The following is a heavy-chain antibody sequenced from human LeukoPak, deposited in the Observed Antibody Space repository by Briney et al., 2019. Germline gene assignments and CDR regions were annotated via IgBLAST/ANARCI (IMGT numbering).Heavy chain of an antibody. CDR1: GGAISSDY. V-gene: IGHV4-34*01. Sequence: SETLSLTCTVSGGAISSDYWSWIRQPPGKGLEWIGEINHSGSTNYNPSLKSRVTISVDTSKNQFSLKLSSVTAADTAVYYCARGRMRYYYDSSGYYYPDWGQGTLVTVSS. J-gene: IGHJ4*02. CDR2: INHSGST. CDR3: ARGRMRYYYDSSGYYYPD. D-gene: IGHD3-22*01.